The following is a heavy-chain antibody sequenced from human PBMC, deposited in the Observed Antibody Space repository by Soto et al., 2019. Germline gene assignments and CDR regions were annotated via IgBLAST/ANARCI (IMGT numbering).Heavy chain of an antibody. CDR1: GFTFSSYG. V-gene: IGHV3-30*18. J-gene: IGHJ2*01. Sequence: QVQLVESGGGVVQPGRSLRLSCAASGFTFSSYGMHWVRQAPGKGLEWVAVISYDGSNKYYADSVKGRFTISRDNSNNTLYLQMNSLRAEDTAVNYCAKDQRTWSIDLWGRGTLVTVSS. CDR2: ISYDGSNK. D-gene: IGHD2-8*01. CDR3: AKDQRTWSIDL.